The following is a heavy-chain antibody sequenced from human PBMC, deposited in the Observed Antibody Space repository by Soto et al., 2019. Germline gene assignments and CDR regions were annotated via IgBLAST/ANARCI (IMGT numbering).Heavy chain of an antibody. V-gene: IGHV4-4*02. Sequence: QVQLQESGPGLVKPSGTLSLICSVSGFSVSSNDWWPWVRQPPGKGLEWIGEVFRSGETNSNPSLKSRVTMSVDMSKNHFSLTLNSVTAADTGIYYCARSTMIGPARRLDSWGPGTLVTVSA. CDR3: ARSTMIGPARRLDS. CDR1: GFSVSSNDW. CDR2: VFRSGET. D-gene: IGHD3-10*02. J-gene: IGHJ5*01.